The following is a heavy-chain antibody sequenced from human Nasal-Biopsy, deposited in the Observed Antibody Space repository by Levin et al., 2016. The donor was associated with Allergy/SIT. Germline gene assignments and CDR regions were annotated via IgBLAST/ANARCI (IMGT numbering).Heavy chain of an antibody. V-gene: IGHV3-64*04. CDR3: AKDLDYYDSSGYSPFDY. D-gene: IGHD3-22*01. CDR2: ISGNGVNT. Sequence: GESLKISCSASGFTFSHYAMHWVRQAPGKGLDYVSAISGNGVNTYYAASVQGRFTMSRDNSKNTVYLQLNSLRGEDTAVYYCAKDLDYYDSSGYSPFDYWGQGTLVTVSS. J-gene: IGHJ4*02. CDR1: GFTFSHYA.